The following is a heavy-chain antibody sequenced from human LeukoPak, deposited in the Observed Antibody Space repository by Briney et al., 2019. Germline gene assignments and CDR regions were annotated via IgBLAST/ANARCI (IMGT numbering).Heavy chain of an antibody. CDR1: GGTFSSYA. CDR2: IIPIFGTA. Sequence: GASVKVSCKASGGTFSSYAISWVRQAPGQGLEWMGGIIPIFGTANYAQKFQGRVTITRDTSASTAYMELSSLRSEDTAVYYCAREYQLLWFDPWGQGTLVTVSS. D-gene: IGHD2-2*01. J-gene: IGHJ5*02. CDR3: AREYQLLWFDP. V-gene: IGHV1-69*05.